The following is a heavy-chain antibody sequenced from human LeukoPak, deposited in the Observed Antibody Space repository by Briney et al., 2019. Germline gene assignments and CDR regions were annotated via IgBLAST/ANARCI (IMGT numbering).Heavy chain of an antibody. Sequence: GGSLRLSCAVSGFTFSDYAMSWVRQAPGRGLEWVSTISGSGGSTYSADSVKGRFTISRDNSRNTLYLQMNSLRAEDTAIYYCAKGGPQFFDYWGQGTLVTVSS. CDR2: ISGSGGST. D-gene: IGHD5-24*01. CDR1: GFTFSDYA. V-gene: IGHV3-23*01. CDR3: AKGGPQFFDY. J-gene: IGHJ4*02.